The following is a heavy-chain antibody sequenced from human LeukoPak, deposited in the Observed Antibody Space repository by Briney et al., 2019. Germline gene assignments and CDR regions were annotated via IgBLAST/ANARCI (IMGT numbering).Heavy chain of an antibody. CDR1: GGSVSSGSYY. CDR2: IYYSGST. CDR3: AREEAYYDILAAYGMDV. J-gene: IGHJ6*02. Sequence: SETLSLTCTVSGGSVSSGSYYWSWIRQPPGKGLEWIGYIYYSGSTNYNPSLKSRVTISVDTSKNQFSLKLSSVTAADTAVYYCAREEAYYDILAAYGMDVWGQGTTVTVSS. D-gene: IGHD3-9*01. V-gene: IGHV4-61*01.